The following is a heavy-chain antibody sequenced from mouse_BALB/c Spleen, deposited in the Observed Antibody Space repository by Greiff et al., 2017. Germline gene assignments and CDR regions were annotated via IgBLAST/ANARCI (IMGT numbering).Heavy chain of an antibody. CDR2: ISDGGSYT. CDR1: GFTFSDYY. D-gene: IGHD1-2*01. Sequence: EVQGVESGGGLVKPGGSLKLSCAASGFTFSDYYMYWVRQTPEKRLEWVATISDGGSYTYYPDSVKGRFTISRDNAKNNLYLQMSSLKSEDTAMYYCARGATAPFAYWGQGTLVTVSA. V-gene: IGHV5-4*02. CDR3: ARGATAPFAY. J-gene: IGHJ3*01.